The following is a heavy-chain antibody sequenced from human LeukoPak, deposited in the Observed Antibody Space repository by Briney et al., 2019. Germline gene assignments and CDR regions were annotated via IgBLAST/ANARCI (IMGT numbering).Heavy chain of an antibody. V-gene: IGHV3-74*01. CDR2: INSDGSST. CDR1: GFTFSSYW. CDR3: ARQDAGTVTTFYLFDY. D-gene: IGHD4-17*01. J-gene: IGHJ4*02. Sequence: GGSLRLSCAASGFTFSSYWMHWVRQAPGKGLVWVSRINSDGSSTSYADSVKGRFTTSRDNAKNTLYLQMNSLRAEDTAVYYCARQDAGTVTTFYLFDYWGQGTLVTVSS.